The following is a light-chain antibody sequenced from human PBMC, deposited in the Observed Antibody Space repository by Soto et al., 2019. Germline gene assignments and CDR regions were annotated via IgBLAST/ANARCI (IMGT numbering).Light chain of an antibody. CDR2: GAS. Sequence: EIVLTQSPGTLSLSPGERATLSCRASQSVSSNYLAWYQQNPGQALRLLIYGASSRAPGIPDRISGSGSGTDVHLTGSRLEPEDFAVYCCHHYDSSPWTFGQGTKVAIK. CDR1: QSVSSNY. CDR3: HHYDSSPWT. J-gene: IGKJ1*01. V-gene: IGKV3-20*01.